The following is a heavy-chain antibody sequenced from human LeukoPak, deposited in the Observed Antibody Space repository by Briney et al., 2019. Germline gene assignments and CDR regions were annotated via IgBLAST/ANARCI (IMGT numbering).Heavy chain of an antibody. CDR1: GGSISSYY. Sequence: SETLSLTCTVSGGSISSYYWSWIRQPPGKGLEWIGYIYYSGSTYYNPSLKSRVTISVDTSKNQFSLKLSSVTAADTAVYYCARGMAADVWGKGTTVTVSS. V-gene: IGHV4-59*12. J-gene: IGHJ6*04. CDR3: ARGMAADV. D-gene: IGHD5-24*01. CDR2: IYYSGST.